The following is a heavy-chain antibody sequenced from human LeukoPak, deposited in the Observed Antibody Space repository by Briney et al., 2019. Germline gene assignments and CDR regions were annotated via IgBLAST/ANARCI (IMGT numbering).Heavy chain of an antibody. J-gene: IGHJ4*02. V-gene: IGHV3-21*01. Sequence: GGSLRLSCAASGFTFSSYNIDWVRQAPGKGLEWVSSISSSSSYIYYADSVKGRSTISRDNAKKSLYLQMNSLRAEGTAVYYCARAVSGYDFDYWGQGTLVTVSS. CDR2: ISSSSSYI. CDR3: ARAVSGYDFDY. D-gene: IGHD5-12*01. CDR1: GFTFSSYN.